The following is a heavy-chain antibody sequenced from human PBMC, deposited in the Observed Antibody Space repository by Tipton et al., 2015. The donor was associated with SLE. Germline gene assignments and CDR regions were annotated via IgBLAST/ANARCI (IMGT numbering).Heavy chain of an antibody. CDR2: ISYDGSNK. Sequence: SLRLSCAASGFTFSSYAMHWVRQASGKGLEWVAVISYDGSNKYYADSVKGRFTISRDNSKNTLYLQMNSLRAEDTAVYYCARSLIPILLPFDSWGQGPLVSVSS. D-gene: IGHD3-22*01. CDR3: ARSLIPILLPFDS. V-gene: IGHV3-30*04. CDR1: GFTFSSYA. J-gene: IGHJ4*02.